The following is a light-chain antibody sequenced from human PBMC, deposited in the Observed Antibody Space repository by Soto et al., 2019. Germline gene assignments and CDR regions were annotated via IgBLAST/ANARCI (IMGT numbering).Light chain of an antibody. CDR3: QQYNYWIT. Sequence: EIVMTQPPATLSVFPGERATLSCRASQSVNSNLAWYQHKPGQAPRLLIYGASIRATGIPARFSGSGSGTEFSLTIRSLQSEDFAVYYCQQYNYWITFGQGTRLEIK. J-gene: IGKJ5*01. CDR2: GAS. V-gene: IGKV3-15*01. CDR1: QSVNSN.